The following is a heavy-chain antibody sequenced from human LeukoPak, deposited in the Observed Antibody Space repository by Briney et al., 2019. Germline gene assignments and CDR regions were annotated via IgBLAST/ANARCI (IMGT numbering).Heavy chain of an antibody. CDR2: INQSGST. CDR1: GGSFSGYY. Sequence: SETLSLTCAVYGGSFSGYYWSWIRQPPGKGLEWIGEINQSGSTNYNPSLKSRVTISVDTSKNQFSLKLSSVTAADTAVYYCARAHRYYDFWSGYLNWFDPWGQGTLVTVSS. V-gene: IGHV4-34*01. D-gene: IGHD3-3*01. CDR3: ARAHRYYDFWSGYLNWFDP. J-gene: IGHJ5*02.